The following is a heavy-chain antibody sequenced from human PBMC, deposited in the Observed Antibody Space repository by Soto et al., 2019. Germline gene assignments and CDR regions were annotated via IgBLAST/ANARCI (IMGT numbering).Heavy chain of an antibody. J-gene: IGHJ4*02. Sequence: GGSLRLSCAASGFTFSSYNMNWVRQAPGKGLEWVSSISSSSSFIYYADSVKGRFTISRDNAKSSLYLQMNSLTAEDTAVYYSARNRKSDYRGWDYWGQEPLAPVSS. CDR2: ISSSSSFI. V-gene: IGHV3-21*01. CDR1: GFTFSSYN. D-gene: IGHD4-4*01. CDR3: ARNRKSDYRGWDY.